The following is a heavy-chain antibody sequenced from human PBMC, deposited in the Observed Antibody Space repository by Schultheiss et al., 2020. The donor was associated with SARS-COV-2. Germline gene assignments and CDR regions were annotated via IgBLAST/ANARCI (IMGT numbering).Heavy chain of an antibody. CDR3: ARGGSSSWYVRD. J-gene: IGHJ4*02. Sequence: GGSLRLSCAASGFTFSDYYMSWVRQAPGKGLEWVSAISGSGGSTYYADSVKGRFTISRDNSKNTLYLQMNSLRAEDTAVYYCARGGSSSWYVRDWGQGTLVTVSS. CDR1: GFTFSDYY. V-gene: IGHV3-23*01. CDR2: ISGSGGST. D-gene: IGHD6-13*01.